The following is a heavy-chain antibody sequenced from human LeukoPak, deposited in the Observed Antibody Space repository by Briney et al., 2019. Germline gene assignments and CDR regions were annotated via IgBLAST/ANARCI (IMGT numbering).Heavy chain of an antibody. V-gene: IGHV4-39*01. J-gene: IGHJ4*02. CDR1: GGSISSTNYY. CDR3: ARLDRYTSNWYFSYLGY. CDR2: IYYSGST. D-gene: IGHD6-13*01. Sequence: SETLSLTCTVSGGSISSTNYYWRWIRQPPGKGLEWIGSIYYSGSTYYNPSLKSRVTISVDTSKNQFSLKLSSVTAADTAVYYCARLDRYTSNWYFSYLGYWGQGTLVTVSS.